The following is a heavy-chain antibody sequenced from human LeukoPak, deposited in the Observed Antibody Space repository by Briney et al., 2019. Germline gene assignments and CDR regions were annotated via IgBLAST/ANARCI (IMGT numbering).Heavy chain of an antibody. CDR3: AKVNGVFIANWNDVAVDY. CDR2: ISGSGGST. D-gene: IGHD1-1*01. CDR1: GFTFSTYA. J-gene: IGHJ4*02. Sequence: PGGSLRVSCAASGFTFSTYAMSWVRQAPGKGLEWVSFISGSGGSTYYADSVKGRFTISRDDSKNTLYLQMNSLRAEDTAVYYCAKVNGVFIANWNDVAVDYWGQGTLVTVSS. V-gene: IGHV3-23*01.